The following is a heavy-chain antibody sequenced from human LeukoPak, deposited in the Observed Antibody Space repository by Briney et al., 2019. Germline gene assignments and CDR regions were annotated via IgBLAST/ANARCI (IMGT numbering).Heavy chain of an antibody. D-gene: IGHD5-24*01. CDR2: VDANGRTT. CDR1: GFTVTHYA. Sequence: PGGSLRLSCSASGFTVTHYAMHWVRQAPGKGLEYVSAVDANGRTTYYADSVKGRFTISRDDSKNTLYLHKSSLRPEDTAIYYCYCRDDLPAWGQGTLVTISS. CDR3: YCRDDLPA. J-gene: IGHJ5*02. V-gene: IGHV3-64D*06.